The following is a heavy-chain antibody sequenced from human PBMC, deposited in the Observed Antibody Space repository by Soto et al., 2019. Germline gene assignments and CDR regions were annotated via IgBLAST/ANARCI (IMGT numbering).Heavy chain of an antibody. J-gene: IGHJ4*02. V-gene: IGHV1-18*01. D-gene: IGHD5-12*01. Sequence: ASVKVSCKASGYTFTSYGISWVRQAPGQGLEWMGWISAYNGNTNYAQKLQGRVTMTTDTSTSTAYMELRSLRSDDTAVYYCARVRKDAGYSGYDFWEPFDYWGQGTLVTVSS. CDR2: ISAYNGNT. CDR3: ARVRKDAGYSGYDFWEPFDY. CDR1: GYTFTSYG.